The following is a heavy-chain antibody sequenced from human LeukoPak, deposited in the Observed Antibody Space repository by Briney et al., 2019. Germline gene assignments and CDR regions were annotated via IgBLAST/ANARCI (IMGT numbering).Heavy chain of an antibody. V-gene: IGHV4-4*02. J-gene: IGHJ4*02. CDR1: GGSITNTNY. Sequence: SETLSLTCGVSGGSITNTNYWTWVRQPPGKGLEWIGEVDLQGSTNYNPSLMGRVAISVDTSENHISLQLTSVTAADTAVYYCAREGGPYRPLDYSGQGTLVTVSS. CDR2: VDLQGST. CDR3: AREGGPYRPLDY.